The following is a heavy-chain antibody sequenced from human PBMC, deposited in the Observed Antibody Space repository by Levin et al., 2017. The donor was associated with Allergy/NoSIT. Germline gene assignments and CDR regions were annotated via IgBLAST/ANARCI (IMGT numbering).Heavy chain of an antibody. D-gene: IGHD6-19*01. Sequence: GESLKISCKASGYTFTGYYMHWVRQAPGQGLEWMGWINPNSGGTNYAQKFQGRVTMTRDTSISTAYMELSRLRSDDTAVYYCARVRERQWLPSDYWGQGTLVTVSS. CDR2: INPNSGGT. J-gene: IGHJ4*02. CDR3: ARVRERQWLPSDY. V-gene: IGHV1-2*02. CDR1: GYTFTGYY.